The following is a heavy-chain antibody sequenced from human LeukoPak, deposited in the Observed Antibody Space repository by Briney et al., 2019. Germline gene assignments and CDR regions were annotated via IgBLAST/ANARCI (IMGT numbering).Heavy chain of an antibody. J-gene: IGHJ4*02. D-gene: IGHD2-15*01. CDR2: INHSGST. V-gene: IGHV4-34*01. Sequence: SETLSLTCAVYGGSFSGYYWSWIRQPPGKGLEWIGEINHSGSTNYNPSLKSRVTISVGTSKSQFSLKLSSVTAADTAVYYCARALSGWYGLGYWGQGTLVTVSS. CDR1: GGSFSGYY. CDR3: ARALSGWYGLGY.